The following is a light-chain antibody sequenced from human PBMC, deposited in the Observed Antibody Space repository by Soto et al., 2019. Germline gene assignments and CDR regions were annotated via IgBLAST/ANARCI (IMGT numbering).Light chain of an antibody. CDR1: QGIKSD. Sequence: AIQMTQSPSSLSASVGDRVTITCRASQGIKSDVAWYQQKPGKAPKLLIYAASSLEGGVPSRFSGSGSGTDFTLNITSLQPEDFATYYCLQDYNFPYTFGQGTKLESK. CDR3: LQDYNFPYT. V-gene: IGKV1-6*01. CDR2: AAS. J-gene: IGKJ2*01.